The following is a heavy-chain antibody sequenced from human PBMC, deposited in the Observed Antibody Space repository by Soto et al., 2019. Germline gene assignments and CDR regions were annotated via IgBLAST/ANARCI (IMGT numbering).Heavy chain of an antibody. CDR1: GGSISSGDYY. J-gene: IGHJ5*02. Sequence: QVQLQESGPGLVKPSQTLSLTCTVSGGSISSGDYYWSWIPQPPGKGLEWIGYIYYSGSTYYNPSLKSGVTISVVTSKNQFSLKLSSVTAADTAVYYCALSWSGSRQGFDPWGQGTLVTVSS. CDR2: IYYSGST. CDR3: ALSWSGSRQGFDP. V-gene: IGHV4-31*03. D-gene: IGHD3-3*01.